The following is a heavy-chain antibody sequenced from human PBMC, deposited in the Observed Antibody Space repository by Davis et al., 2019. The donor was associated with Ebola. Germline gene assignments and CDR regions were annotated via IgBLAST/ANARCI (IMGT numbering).Heavy chain of an antibody. Sequence: GGSLRLSCAASGITFSRHWMTWVRQAPGKGLEWVSAISGSGGNTYYADSVKGRFTISRDNSKNTLFLQMNSLRAEDTAVYYCAKGDCSGGICYPDYWGQGTLVTVSS. D-gene: IGHD2-15*01. J-gene: IGHJ4*02. CDR1: GITFSRHW. CDR2: ISGSGGNT. CDR3: AKGDCSGGICYPDY. V-gene: IGHV3-23*01.